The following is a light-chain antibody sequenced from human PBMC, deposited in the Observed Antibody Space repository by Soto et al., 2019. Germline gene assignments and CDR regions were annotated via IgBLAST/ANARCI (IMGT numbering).Light chain of an antibody. CDR3: QQYNNWPPLYT. CDR2: DGS. CDR1: QSIGDY. Sequence: IVLTQSPATLSLSPGEGATLSCRASQSIGDYVAWFQQKPGQAPRLLIYDGSNRAVGIPARFSGSASGTDSTLTISSLEPEDFAVYYCQQYNNWPPLYTFGQGTKLEIK. J-gene: IGKJ2*01. V-gene: IGKV3-11*01.